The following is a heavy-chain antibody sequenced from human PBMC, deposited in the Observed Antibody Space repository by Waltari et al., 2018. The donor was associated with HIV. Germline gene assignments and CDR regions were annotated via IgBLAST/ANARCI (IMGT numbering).Heavy chain of an antibody. Sequence: QLQLQESGPGLVKPSETLSLTCTVSGGSVSSSNYYWGWIRQPPGKGLEWIGTIYYSGTTYYNPSLKSRVTISVDTSKNQFSLKMSSVTAADTAVYYCARDQGGRLRTGAAAEFDYWGQGTLVTVSS. CDR3: ARDQGGRLRTGAAAEFDY. CDR1: GGSVSSSNYY. CDR2: IYYSGTT. D-gene: IGHD1-1*01. V-gene: IGHV4-39*07. J-gene: IGHJ4*02.